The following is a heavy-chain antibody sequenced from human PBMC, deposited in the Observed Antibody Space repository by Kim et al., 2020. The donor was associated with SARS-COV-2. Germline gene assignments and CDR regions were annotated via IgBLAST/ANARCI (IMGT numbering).Heavy chain of an antibody. J-gene: IGHJ4*02. CDR2: IRRKAYGGTT. Sequence: GGSLRLSCIGSEFTFGDYTMNWVRQAPGKGLEWVGFIRRKAYGGTTEYAASVKGRFTISRDDSKSIAYLQMNSLKTEDTAVYYCTRAPHGRLPVHTEYYFDYWGRGSLVTVSS. D-gene: IGHD1-1*01. CDR1: EFTFGDYT. V-gene: IGHV3-49*04. CDR3: TRAPHGRLPVHTEYYFDY.